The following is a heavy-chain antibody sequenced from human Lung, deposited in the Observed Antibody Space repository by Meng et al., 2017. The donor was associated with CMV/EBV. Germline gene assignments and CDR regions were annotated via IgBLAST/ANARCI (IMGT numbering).Heavy chain of an antibody. CDR2: INSDGSST. D-gene: IGHD3-3*01. J-gene: IGHJ6*02. V-gene: IGHV3-74*01. CDR1: GFTFSSYW. CDR3: ARDKVRYYDFWSGYGVMDV. Sequence: GESLKISCAASGFTFSSYWMHWVRQAPGKGLVWVSRINSDGSSTSYADSVKGRFTISRDNAKNTLYLQMNSLRAEDTAVYYCARDKVRYYDFWSGYGVMDVWGQGXTVTVSS.